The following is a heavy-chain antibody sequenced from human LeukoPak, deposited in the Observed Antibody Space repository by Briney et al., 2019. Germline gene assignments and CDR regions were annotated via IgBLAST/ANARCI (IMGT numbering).Heavy chain of an antibody. CDR3: ARHSICFDP. J-gene: IGHJ5*02. Sequence: SETLSLTCTVSGGSISSYYWSWIRQPPGKGPEWIGYIYYSGSTNYNPSLKSRVTISVDTSKNQFSLKLSSVTAADTAVYYCARHSICFDPWGQGTLVTVSS. CDR2: IYYSGST. CDR1: GGSISSYY. V-gene: IGHV4-59*01. D-gene: IGHD2-21*01.